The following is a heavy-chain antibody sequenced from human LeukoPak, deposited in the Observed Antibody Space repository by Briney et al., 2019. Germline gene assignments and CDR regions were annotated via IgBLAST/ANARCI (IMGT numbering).Heavy chain of an antibody. J-gene: IGHJ4*02. CDR2: ISGSGGST. CDR3: AKGKTNYYDSSGYPFDY. V-gene: IGHV3-23*01. CDR1: GFTFSSYA. D-gene: IGHD3-22*01. Sequence: GGSLRLSCAASGFTFSSYAMSWVRQAPGKGLEWVSAISGSGGSTYYADSVKGRFTISRDNSKNTLYLQMSGLRAEDTAVYYCAKGKTNYYDSSGYPFDYWGQGTLVTVSS.